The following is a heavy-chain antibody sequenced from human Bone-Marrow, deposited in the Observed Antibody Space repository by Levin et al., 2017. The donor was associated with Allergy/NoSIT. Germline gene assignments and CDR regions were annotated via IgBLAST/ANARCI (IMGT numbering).Heavy chain of an antibody. CDR2: INPNSGYT. J-gene: IGHJ4*02. Sequence: ASVKVSCKASGFTFTSHHLQWARQAPGQGLEWMGYINPNSGYTVLSPKFHGRLFLTRDTSIATAYMELRDLRFDATALSFCAKSEYQNFPFELWGQGTLVTVSS. CDR3: AKSEYQNFPFEL. V-gene: IGHV1-2*02. D-gene: IGHD2/OR15-2a*01. CDR1: GFTFTSHH.